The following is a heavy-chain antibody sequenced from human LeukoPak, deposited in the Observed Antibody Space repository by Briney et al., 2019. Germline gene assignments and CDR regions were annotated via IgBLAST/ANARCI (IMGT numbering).Heavy chain of an antibody. V-gene: IGHV3-7*01. CDR2: IKQDGSEK. CDR3: ARERRYFDWLPPYGMDV. D-gene: IGHD3-9*01. J-gene: IGHJ6*02. CDR1: GFTFSSYW. Sequence: PGGSLRLSCAASGFTFSSYWMSWVRQAPGKGLEWVANIKQDGSEKYYVDSVKGRFTISRDNAKNSLYLQMNSLRAEDTAVYYCARERRYFDWLPPYGMDVWGQGTTVTVSS.